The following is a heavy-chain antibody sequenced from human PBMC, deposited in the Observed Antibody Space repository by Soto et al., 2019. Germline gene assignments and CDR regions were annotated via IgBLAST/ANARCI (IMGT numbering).Heavy chain of an antibody. CDR1: GGSFSDYY. CDR2: INHSGST. V-gene: IGHV4-34*01. D-gene: IGHD3-3*01. CDR3: ARARKGSGSDYYYHYGMDV. Sequence: LSLTCSVYGGSFSDYYWIWIRQPPGKVLEWIGEINHSGSTNYNPSLKSRVTISVHTSKNQFSLKLSSVTAADTAVYYCARARKGSGSDYYYHYGMDVWGKGTTVTVSS. J-gene: IGHJ6*04.